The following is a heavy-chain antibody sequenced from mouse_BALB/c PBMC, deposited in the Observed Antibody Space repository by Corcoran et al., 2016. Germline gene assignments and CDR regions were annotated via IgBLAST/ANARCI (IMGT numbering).Heavy chain of an antibody. V-gene: IGHV11-2*02. Sequence: EVQLLESGGGLVQPGGSRGLSCEGSGFTFSGFWMSWVRQTPGKTLEWIGDINSDSSAINYAPSIKYRFTNFRDNDKSTLYLQMSNVESEDTATYFWMRYGNYYWYFDFWGAGTTVTVSS. CDR2: INSDSSAI. CDR1: GFTFSGFW. J-gene: IGHJ1*01. CDR3: MRYGNYYWYFDF. D-gene: IGHD2-1*01.